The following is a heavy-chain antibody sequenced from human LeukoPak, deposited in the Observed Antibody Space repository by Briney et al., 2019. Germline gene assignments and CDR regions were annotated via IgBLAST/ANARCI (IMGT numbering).Heavy chain of an antibody. J-gene: IGHJ4*02. D-gene: IGHD2-15*01. CDR2: ISGGGDNA. CDR1: GFIFSSYA. CDR3: AKDRSGVVVAATNY. V-gene: IGHV3-23*01. Sequence: PGGSLRLSCAASGFIFSSYAMSWVRQAPGKGLEWVSAISGGGDNAYYVDSLKGRFTISRDNSKNTLYLQMNSLRADDTAVYYCAKDRSGVVVAATNYWGQGTLVTVSS.